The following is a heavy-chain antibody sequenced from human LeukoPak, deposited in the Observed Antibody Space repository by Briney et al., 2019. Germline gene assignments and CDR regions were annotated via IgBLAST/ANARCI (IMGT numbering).Heavy chain of an antibody. Sequence: PGGSLRLSCAASGFTFSSYSMNWVRQAPGKGLEWVSSISSSSSYIYYADSVKGRFTISRDNSKNTLYLQMNSLRAEDTAVYYCAKISSGRNYYYYGMDVWGQGTTVTVSS. V-gene: IGHV3-21*01. D-gene: IGHD6-19*01. J-gene: IGHJ6*02. CDR1: GFTFSSYS. CDR2: ISSSSSYI. CDR3: AKISSGRNYYYYGMDV.